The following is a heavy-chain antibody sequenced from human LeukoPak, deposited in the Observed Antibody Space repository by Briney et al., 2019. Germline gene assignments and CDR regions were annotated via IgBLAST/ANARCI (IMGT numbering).Heavy chain of an antibody. CDR1: GFTFDDYG. V-gene: IGHV3-20*04. Sequence: GGSLRLSCAASGFTFDDYGMSWVRQAPGKGLEWVSGINWNGGSTGYADSVKGRYTVSRDNAKNSLYLEMKSLRDEDTALYYCTRGFWSGYDDSFDLWGQGTKVTVSS. CDR2: INWNGGST. D-gene: IGHD3-3*01. CDR3: TRGFWSGYDDSFDL. J-gene: IGHJ3*01.